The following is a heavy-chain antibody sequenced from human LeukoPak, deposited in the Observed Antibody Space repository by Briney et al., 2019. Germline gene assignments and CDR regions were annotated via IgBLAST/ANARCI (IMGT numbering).Heavy chain of an antibody. Sequence: ASVKVSCKASGYTFTSYYMHWVRQAPGQGLEWVGIINPSDGSTSYAQKFQGRDTMTEDTSTDTAYMELSSLRSEDTAVYYCATTFQSGSYFFFDYWGQGTLVTVSS. J-gene: IGHJ4*02. D-gene: IGHD1-26*01. CDR3: ATTFQSGSYFFFDY. CDR2: INPSDGST. V-gene: IGHV1-46*01. CDR1: GYTFTSYY.